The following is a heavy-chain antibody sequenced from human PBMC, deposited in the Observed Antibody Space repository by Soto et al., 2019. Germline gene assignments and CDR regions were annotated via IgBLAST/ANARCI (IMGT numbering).Heavy chain of an antibody. J-gene: IGHJ4*02. CDR1: GYTFTSYG. D-gene: IGHD3-22*01. CDR3: ARVGSYYYVSRGYFDF. V-gene: IGHV1-18*01. Sequence: SVNVSCKASGYTFTSYGISWVRQAPGQGLEWMGWISAYNGNTNYAQKLQGRVTMTTDTSTSTAYMELRSLRSDDTAVYYCARVGSYYYVSRGYFDFWGQGTLVTVSS. CDR2: ISAYNGNT.